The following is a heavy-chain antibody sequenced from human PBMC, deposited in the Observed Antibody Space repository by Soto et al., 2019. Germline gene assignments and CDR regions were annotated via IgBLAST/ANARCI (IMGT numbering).Heavy chain of an antibody. CDR2: IYYSGST. J-gene: IGHJ6*03. Sequence: PSETLSLTCTVSGGSISSYYWSWIRQPPGKGLEWIGYIYYSGSTNYNPSLKSRVTISVDTSKNQFSLKLSSVTAADAAVYYCARLSELDPFSSADFDWLLTYYYYYMDVWGKGTTVTVS. CDR1: GGSISSYY. V-gene: IGHV4-59*08. CDR3: ARLSELDPFSSADFDWLLTYYYYYMDV. D-gene: IGHD3-9*01.